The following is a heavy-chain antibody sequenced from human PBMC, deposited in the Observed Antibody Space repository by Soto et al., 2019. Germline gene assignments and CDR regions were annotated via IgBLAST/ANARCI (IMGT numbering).Heavy chain of an antibody. CDR3: ARDPGYYDSSGYYRSYWYFDL. Sequence: EVQLVESGGGLVKPGGSLRLSCAASGFTFSSYSMNWVRQAPGKGLEWVSSISSSSSYIYYADSVKGRFTISRDNAKNSLYLQMNSLRAEDTAVYYCARDPGYYDSSGYYRSYWYFDLWGRGTLFTVSS. V-gene: IGHV3-21*01. CDR2: ISSSSSYI. J-gene: IGHJ2*01. CDR1: GFTFSSYS. D-gene: IGHD3-22*01.